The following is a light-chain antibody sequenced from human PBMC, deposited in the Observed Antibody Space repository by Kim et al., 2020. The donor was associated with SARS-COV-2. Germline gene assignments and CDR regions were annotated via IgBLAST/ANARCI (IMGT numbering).Light chain of an antibody. Sequence: QSALTQPASVSGSPGQSITISCTGTGSDVGGYNFVSWYQQHPGKAPKLMIYDVSKRPSGVSNRFSGSKSGNTASLTISGLRAEDEADYYCSSYTSSSTSVFGGGTQLTVL. V-gene: IGLV2-14*01. CDR1: GSDVGGYNF. CDR3: SSYTSSSTSV. J-gene: IGLJ2*01. CDR2: DVS.